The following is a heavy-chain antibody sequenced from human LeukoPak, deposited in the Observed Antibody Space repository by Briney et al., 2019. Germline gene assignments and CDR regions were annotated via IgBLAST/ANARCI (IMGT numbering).Heavy chain of an antibody. CDR2: INQGGSEK. J-gene: IGHJ4*02. CDR1: GFTFSDYY. Sequence: GGSLRLSCAASGFTFSDYYMSWARQASGKGLEWVANINQGGSEKYYVDSVKGRFTISRDNAKNSLYLQMNSLRAEDTAVYYCVGLGENYWGQGTLVTVSS. V-gene: IGHV3-7*02. D-gene: IGHD3-10*01. CDR3: VGLGENY.